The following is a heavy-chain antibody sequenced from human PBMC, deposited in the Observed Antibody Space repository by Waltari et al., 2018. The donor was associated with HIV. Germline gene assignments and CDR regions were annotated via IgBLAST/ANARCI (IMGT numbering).Heavy chain of an antibody. CDR3: AKDRQKIGYYDILTGYLDY. CDR2: ISDDGSNK. Sequence: QVQLVESGGGVVQPRRSLRLSCAASGFTFSSYGMPWVRQAPGKGLEWVAVISDDGSNKYYADSVKGRFTISRDNSKNTLYLQMNSLRAEDTAVYYCAKDRQKIGYYDILTGYLDYWGQGTLVTVSS. CDR1: GFTFSSYG. D-gene: IGHD3-9*01. V-gene: IGHV3-30*18. J-gene: IGHJ4*02.